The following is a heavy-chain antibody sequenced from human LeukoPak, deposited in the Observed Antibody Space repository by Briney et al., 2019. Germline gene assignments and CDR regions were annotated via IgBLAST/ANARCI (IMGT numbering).Heavy chain of an antibody. Sequence: PGGSLRLSCAASGFTFGSYSMNWVRQAPGKGLEWVSSISSSSRYIYYADSVKGRFTISRDNAKNSLYLQMNSLRAEDTAVYYCARGDGYNSDAFDIWGQGTMVTVSS. J-gene: IGHJ3*02. CDR2: ISSSSRYI. CDR3: ARGDGYNSDAFDI. V-gene: IGHV3-21*01. CDR1: GFTFGSYS. D-gene: IGHD5-24*01.